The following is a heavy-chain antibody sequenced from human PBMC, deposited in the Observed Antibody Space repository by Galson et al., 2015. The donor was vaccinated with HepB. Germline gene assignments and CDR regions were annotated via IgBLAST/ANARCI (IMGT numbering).Heavy chain of an antibody. CDR3: AKSQKGPYYYAMDV. Sequence: SLRLSCAASGFTFSSYAMSWVRQAPGKGLEWVATVSGSGGDTNYADSAKGRFSISRDNSKNTVFLQMNSLRAEDTAVYYCAKSQKGPYYYAMDVWGQGTTVTVSS. CDR1: GFTFSSYA. CDR2: VSGSGGDT. V-gene: IGHV3-23*01. J-gene: IGHJ6*02.